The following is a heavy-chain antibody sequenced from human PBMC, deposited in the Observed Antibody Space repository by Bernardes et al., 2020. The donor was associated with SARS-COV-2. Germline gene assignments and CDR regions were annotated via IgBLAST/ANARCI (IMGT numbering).Heavy chain of an antibody. Sequence: GGSLRLSCAASGFTFSNYAIHWVRQAPGKGLEWVALIWNDGSRPSYADSVKGRFTISRDNSKNTLYLQMNSLRTEDTAVYYCATGRGRWLQSAPYYWGQGTLVTVSS. CDR2: IWNDGSRP. V-gene: IGHV3-33*01. CDR3: ATGRGRWLQSAPYY. J-gene: IGHJ4*02. CDR1: GFTFSNYA. D-gene: IGHD5-12*01.